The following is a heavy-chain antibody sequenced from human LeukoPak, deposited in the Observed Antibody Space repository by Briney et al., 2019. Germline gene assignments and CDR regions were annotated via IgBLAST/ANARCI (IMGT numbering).Heavy chain of an antibody. CDR2: IYYSGST. Sequence: SETLSLTCTVSGGSISSYYWSWIRQPPGKGLEWIGYIYYSGSTNYSPSLKSRVTISVDTSKNQFSLKLSSVTAADTAVYYCARQGNYDFWSGYYTGESYYYYYGMDVWGQGTTVTVSS. CDR3: ARQGNYDFWSGYYTGESYYYYYGMDV. J-gene: IGHJ6*02. V-gene: IGHV4-59*08. D-gene: IGHD3-3*01. CDR1: GGSISSYY.